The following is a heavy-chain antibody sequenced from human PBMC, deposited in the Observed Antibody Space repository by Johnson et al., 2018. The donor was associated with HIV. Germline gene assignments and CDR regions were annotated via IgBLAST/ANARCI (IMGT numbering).Heavy chain of an antibody. Sequence: QMLLVVSGGGVVQPGRSLRLSCAASGFSFSSYDMHWVRQAPGKGLEWVAVISYDGSNKYYADSVKGRFTISRDNSKNTLYLQMNSLRAEDTAVYYCASDGGSTRGDAFDIWGQGTMVTVSS. J-gene: IGHJ3*02. CDR2: ISYDGSNK. D-gene: IGHD1-26*01. V-gene: IGHV3-30*03. CDR3: ASDGGSTRGDAFDI. CDR1: GFSFSSYD.